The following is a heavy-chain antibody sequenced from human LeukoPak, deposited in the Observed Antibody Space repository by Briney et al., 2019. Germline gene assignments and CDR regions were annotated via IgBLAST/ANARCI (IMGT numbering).Heavy chain of an antibody. J-gene: IGHJ3*02. CDR1: GFTFSSYG. CDR2: IRYDGSNK. Sequence: PGGSLRLSCAASGFTFSSYGMHWVRQAPGKGLEWVAFIRYDGSNKYYADSVKGRFTISRDNSKNTLYLQMGSLRAEDMAVYYCARLGEGYFDWLFPGAFDIWGQGTMVTVSS. CDR3: ARLGEGYFDWLFPGAFDI. V-gene: IGHV3-30*02. D-gene: IGHD3-9*01.